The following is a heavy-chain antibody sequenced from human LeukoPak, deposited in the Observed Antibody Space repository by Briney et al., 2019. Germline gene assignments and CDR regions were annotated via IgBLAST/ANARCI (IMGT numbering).Heavy chain of an antibody. D-gene: IGHD4-17*01. CDR1: GYTFTSYG. J-gene: IGHJ6*02. V-gene: IGHV1-18*01. CDR3: ARDDGYGDYVFFGYYYYGMDV. CDR2: ISAYNGNT. Sequence: GASVKASCKASGYTFTSYGISWVRQAPGQGLEWMGWISAYNGNTNYAQKLQGRVTMTTDTSTSTAYMELRSLRSDDTAVYYCARDDGYGDYVFFGYYYYGMDVWGQGTTVTVSS.